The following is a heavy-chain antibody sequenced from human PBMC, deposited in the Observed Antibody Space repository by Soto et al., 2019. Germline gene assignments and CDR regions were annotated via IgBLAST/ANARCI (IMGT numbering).Heavy chain of an antibody. V-gene: IGHV3-33*01. Sequence: GGSLRLSCAASGFTFSSYGMHWVRQAPGKGLEWVAVIWYDGSNKYYADSVKGRFTISRDNSKNTLYLQMNSLRAEDTAVYYCARAGGTHLYSYGPEFDYWGQGTLVTVSS. CDR1: GFTFSSYG. J-gene: IGHJ4*02. CDR3: ARAGGTHLYSYGPEFDY. D-gene: IGHD5-18*01. CDR2: IWYDGSNK.